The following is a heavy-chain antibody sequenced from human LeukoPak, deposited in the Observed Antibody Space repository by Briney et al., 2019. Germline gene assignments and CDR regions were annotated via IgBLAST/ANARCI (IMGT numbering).Heavy chain of an antibody. CDR1: GFIFSSYG. CDR2: IWFDGSKK. Sequence: GGSLRLSCSASGFIFSSYGMHWVRQAPGRGLEWVAFIWFDGSKKYYADSVKGRFTISRDNSNNSLSLQMNSLKVEDTALYYCARGPPITLNAFNMWGQGTLVSVSS. V-gene: IGHV3-33*01. CDR3: ARGPPITLNAFNM. D-gene: IGHD3-10*01. J-gene: IGHJ3*02.